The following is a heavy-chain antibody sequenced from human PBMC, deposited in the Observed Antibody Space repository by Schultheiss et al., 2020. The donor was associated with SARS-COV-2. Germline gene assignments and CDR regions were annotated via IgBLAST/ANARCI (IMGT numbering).Heavy chain of an antibody. CDR3: AREPRTHSSGWYEH. J-gene: IGHJ1*01. V-gene: IGHV4-34*10. Sequence: SETLSLTCAVYGGSFSGYYWSWIRQPPGKGLEWIGSIYYSGSTNYNPSLKSRITMSVDTSKNQFYLKLSSVTAADTAVYYCAREPRTHSSGWYEHWGQGTLVTVSS. CDR1: GGSFSGYY. CDR2: IYYSGST. D-gene: IGHD6-19*01.